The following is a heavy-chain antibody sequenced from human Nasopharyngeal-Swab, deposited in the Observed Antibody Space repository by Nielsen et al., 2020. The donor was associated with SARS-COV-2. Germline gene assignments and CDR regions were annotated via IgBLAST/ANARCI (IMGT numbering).Heavy chain of an antibody. CDR1: GYSISSGYY. Sequence: SETLSLTCTVSGYSISSGYYWGWIRQPPGKGLEWIGSIYHSGSTYYNPSLKSRVTISVDTSKNQFSLKLSSVTAADTAVYYCARPLNYYYYMGVWGKGTTVTVSS. CDR2: IYHSGST. V-gene: IGHV4-38-2*02. J-gene: IGHJ6*03. CDR3: ARPLNYYYYMGV.